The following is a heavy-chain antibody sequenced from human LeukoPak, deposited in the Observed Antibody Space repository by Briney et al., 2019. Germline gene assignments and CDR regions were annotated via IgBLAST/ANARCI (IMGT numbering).Heavy chain of an antibody. CDR1: GFTFSSYA. CDR3: ARGHWFRSASCHGGRASDI. CDR2: IRHGGSMK. J-gene: IGHJ3*02. V-gene: IGHV3-30*04. D-gene: IGHD2-2*01. Sequence: GGSLRLSCAASGFTFSSYAMHWVRQAPGKGLEFGAVIRHGGSMKYYADFVKGRFTISRDNSKNSLYLQMNSLRAEDTAVYYCARGHWFRSASCHGGRASDIWGQGTMVTVSS.